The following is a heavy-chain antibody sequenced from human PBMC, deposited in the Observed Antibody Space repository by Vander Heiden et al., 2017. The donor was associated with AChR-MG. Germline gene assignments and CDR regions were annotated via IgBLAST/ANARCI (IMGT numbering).Heavy chain of an antibody. V-gene: IGHV4-39*01. D-gene: IGHD4-4*01. Sequence: QLQLQESGPGLVMPSETLSPTCTVSGGSISSSSYYWGWIRQPPGKGLEWFGSIYYSGSTYYNPSLKSRVTISVDTSKNQFSLKLSAVTAADTAVYYCARLYSNYARPPPYNWFDPWGQGTLVTVSS. CDR3: ARLYSNYARPPPYNWFDP. CDR1: GGSISSSSYY. J-gene: IGHJ5*02. CDR2: IYYSGST.